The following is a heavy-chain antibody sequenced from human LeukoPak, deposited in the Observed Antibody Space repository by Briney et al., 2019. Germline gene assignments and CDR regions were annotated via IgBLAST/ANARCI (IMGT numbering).Heavy chain of an antibody. CDR3: ARDKGGDSSGYYPGD. J-gene: IGHJ4*02. V-gene: IGHV4-39*07. Sequence: SETLSLTCTVSGGSISSSSYYWGWIRQPPGKGLEWIGSIYYSGSTYYNPSLKSRVTISVDTSKNQFSLKLSSVTAADTAVYYCARDKGGDSSGYYPGDWGQGTLVTVSS. CDR2: IYYSGST. D-gene: IGHD3-22*01. CDR1: GGSISSSSYY.